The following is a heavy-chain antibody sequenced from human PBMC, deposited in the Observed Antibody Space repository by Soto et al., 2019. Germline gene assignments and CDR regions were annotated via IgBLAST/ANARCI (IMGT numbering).Heavy chain of an antibody. CDR1: GYNFANYG. CDR3: ARDPTSFGVVIRTFDY. V-gene: IGHV1-18*01. CDR2: ISPDNGTT. Sequence: ASVKVSCKASGYNFANYGFTWVRQAPGQGLEWMGWISPDNGTTNHAQRLQDRLTMTTDTSTSTAYMELRSLRSDDTAVYYCARDPTSFGVVIRTFDYWGQGTLVTVSS. D-gene: IGHD3-3*01. J-gene: IGHJ4*02.